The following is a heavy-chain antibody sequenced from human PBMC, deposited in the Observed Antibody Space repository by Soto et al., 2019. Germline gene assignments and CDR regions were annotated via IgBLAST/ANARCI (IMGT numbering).Heavy chain of an antibody. J-gene: IGHJ4*02. CDR2: FDPEDGET. D-gene: IGHD3-10*01. V-gene: IGHV1-24*01. Sequence: ASVKVSCKVSGYTLTELSMHWVRQAPGKGLEWMGGFDPEDGETIYAQKFQGRVTMTEDTSTDTAYMELSSLRSEDTAVYYCATCPGGSGSYYAYFDYWGQGTLVTVSS. CDR3: ATCPGGSGSYYAYFDY. CDR1: GYTLTELS.